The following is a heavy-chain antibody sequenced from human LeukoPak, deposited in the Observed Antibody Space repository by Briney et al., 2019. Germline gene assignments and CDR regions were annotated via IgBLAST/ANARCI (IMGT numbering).Heavy chain of an antibody. CDR3: AKTHYDLLDV. D-gene: IGHD5-12*01. V-gene: IGHV3-23*01. J-gene: IGHJ6*02. CDR2: MNNGPGAT. Sequence: GGSLRLSCAASRFSFSTSPMSWVRQPPGKGLEWVSAMNNGPGATFYRDSVRGRFTISRDDSKSTLYLQMNSLRAEDTGTYYCAKTHYDLLDVWGQGTTVTVS. CDR1: RFSFSTSP.